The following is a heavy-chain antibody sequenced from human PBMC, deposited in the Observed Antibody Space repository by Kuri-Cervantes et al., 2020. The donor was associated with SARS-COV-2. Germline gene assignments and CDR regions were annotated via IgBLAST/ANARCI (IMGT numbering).Heavy chain of an antibody. D-gene: IGHD6-6*01. CDR2: IYYSGST. CDR3: ARGVSSSSPLTSYYMDV. V-gene: IGHV4-30-4*08. J-gene: IGHJ6*03. CDR1: GGSISSGDYY. Sequence: SETLSLTCTVSGGSISSGDYYWSWIRQPPGKGLEWVGYIYYSGSTYYNPSLKSRVTISVDTSKNQFSLKLSSVTAADTAVYYCARGVSSSSPLTSYYMDVWGKGTTVTVSS.